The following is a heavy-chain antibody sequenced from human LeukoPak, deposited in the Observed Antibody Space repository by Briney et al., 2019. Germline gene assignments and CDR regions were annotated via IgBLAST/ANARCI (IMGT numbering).Heavy chain of an antibody. V-gene: IGHV3-48*04. J-gene: IGHJ4*02. D-gene: IGHD5-24*01. CDR2: ISSRSTTI. CDR1: RFTFSTYS. Sequence: GGSLRLSCAASRFTFSTYSMTWVRQAPGKGLELVSYISSRSTTIYYADSVKGRFTISRDNAKNSLLLQMNSLRAEDTAVYYCARSNGCLDYWGQGTLVTVSS. CDR3: ARSNGCLDY.